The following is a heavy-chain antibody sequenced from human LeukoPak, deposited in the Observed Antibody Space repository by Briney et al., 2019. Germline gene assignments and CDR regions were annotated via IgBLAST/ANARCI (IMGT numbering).Heavy chain of an antibody. CDR3: ALSTYYYDSSGYYLYYFDY. CDR2: IYYSGST. D-gene: IGHD3-22*01. J-gene: IGHJ4*02. Sequence: SETLSLTCTVSGGSISSSSYYWGWIRQPPRKALEWIGSIYYSGSTYYNPSLKSRVTISVDTSKNQFSLKLSSVTAADTAVYYCALSTYYYDSSGYYLYYFDYWGQGTLVTVSS. CDR1: GGSISSSSYY. V-gene: IGHV4-39*01.